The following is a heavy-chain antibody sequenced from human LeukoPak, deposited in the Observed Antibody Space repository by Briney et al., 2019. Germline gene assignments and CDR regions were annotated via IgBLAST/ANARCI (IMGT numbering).Heavy chain of an antibody. CDR1: GGSISSYY. J-gene: IGHJ4*02. CDR2: IHYSGST. V-gene: IGHV4-59*01. Sequence: SETLSLTCTVSGGSISSYYWSWIRQPAGKGLEWIGYIHYSGSTNYNPSLKSRVTISVDTSKNQFSLKLSSVTAADTAVYYCARARYHTEMTYFRTVYYFDYWGQGTLVTVSS. D-gene: IGHD2-8*01. CDR3: ARARYHTEMTYFRTVYYFDY.